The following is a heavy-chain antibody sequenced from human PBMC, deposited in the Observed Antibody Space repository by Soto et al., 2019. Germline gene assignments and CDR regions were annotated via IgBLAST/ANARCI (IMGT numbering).Heavy chain of an antibody. V-gene: IGHV5-10-1*01. CDR2: IDPSDSYT. D-gene: IGHD1-26*01. Sequence: PGESLKISCKGSGYSFTSYWISWVRQMPGKGLEWMGRIDPSDSYTNYSPSFQGHVTISADKSISTAYLQWSSLRASDTATYFCGRDFGSGHADVWGQGTLVTVSS. CDR3: GRDFGSGHADV. CDR1: GYSFTSYW. J-gene: IGHJ1*01.